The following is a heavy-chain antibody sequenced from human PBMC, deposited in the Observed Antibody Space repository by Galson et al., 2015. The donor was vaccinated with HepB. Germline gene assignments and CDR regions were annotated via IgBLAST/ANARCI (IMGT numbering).Heavy chain of an antibody. D-gene: IGHD2-21*02. CDR2: IDPSDSYT. CDR1: GYSFTSYW. CDR3: ARTPSFCGGDCYQDYDAFDI. Sequence: QSGAEVKKPGESLRISCKGSGYSFTSYWISWVRQMPGKGLEWMGRIDPSDSYTNYSPSFQGHVTISADKSISTAYLQWSSLKASDTAMYYCARTPSFCGGDCYQDYDAFDIWGQGTMVTVSS. V-gene: IGHV5-10-1*01. J-gene: IGHJ3*02.